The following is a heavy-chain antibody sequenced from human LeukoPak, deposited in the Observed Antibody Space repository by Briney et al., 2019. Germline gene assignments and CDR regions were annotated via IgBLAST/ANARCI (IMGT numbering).Heavy chain of an antibody. Sequence: ASVKVSCKASGYTFTSYYMHWVRQAPGQGLEWMGIISPSGGSTSYAQKFQGRVTMTRDTSTSTVYMELSSLRSEDTAVYYCARPRKRYYDSSGYSLGYWGQGTLVTVSS. CDR1: GYTFTSYY. CDR3: ARPRKRYYDSSGYSLGY. CDR2: ISPSGGST. V-gene: IGHV1-46*01. D-gene: IGHD3-22*01. J-gene: IGHJ4*02.